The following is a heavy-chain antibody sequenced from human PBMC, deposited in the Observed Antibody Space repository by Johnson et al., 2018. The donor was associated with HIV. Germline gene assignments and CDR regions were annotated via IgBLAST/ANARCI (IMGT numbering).Heavy chain of an antibody. D-gene: IGHD3-10*01. Sequence: VQVLESGGGVVQPGRSLRLSCAASGFTLSSYAIHWVRQAPGKGLEWVAVISYDGSNKYYADSVKGRFTISRDNSKNTVYLEMNSLRAEDTAVYYCARDPQLWFGDGKGDDAFDIWGQGTMVTVSS. V-gene: IGHV3-30-3*01. CDR3: ARDPQLWFGDGKGDDAFDI. J-gene: IGHJ3*02. CDR2: ISYDGSNK. CDR1: GFTLSSYA.